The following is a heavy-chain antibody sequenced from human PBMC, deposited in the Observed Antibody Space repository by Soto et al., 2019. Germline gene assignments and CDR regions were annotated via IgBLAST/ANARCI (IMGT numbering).Heavy chain of an antibody. Sequence: QVQLVESGGGVVQPGTSLRLSCAASGFTFSKHGMHWVRQAPGKGLEWMAVIVADGRSQHYADSVKGRFTISRDNSKNTLFLQMNSLRAEDTAVYYCARDDDYVDIGLDYWGQGTLVTVSS. CDR3: ARDDDYVDIGLDY. CDR1: GFTFSKHG. J-gene: IGHJ4*02. V-gene: IGHV3-33*01. D-gene: IGHD4-17*01. CDR2: IVADGRSQ.